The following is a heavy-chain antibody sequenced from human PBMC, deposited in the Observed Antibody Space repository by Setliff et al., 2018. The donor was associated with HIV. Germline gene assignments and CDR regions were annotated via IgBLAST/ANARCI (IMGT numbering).Heavy chain of an antibody. V-gene: IGHV4-39*01. CDR3: ARHWNYDTGLDPFDI. J-gene: IGHJ3*02. D-gene: IGHD3-22*01. CDR1: DGSISSSSYY. Sequence: SETLSLTCNVSDGSISSSSYYWAWIRQPPGKGLEWIGTIYYVGNTNYNPSLKSRVTMSTDTSKNQLSLKLNSVTAADTAVYYCARHWNYDTGLDPFDIWGQGTMVTVSS. CDR2: IYYVGNT.